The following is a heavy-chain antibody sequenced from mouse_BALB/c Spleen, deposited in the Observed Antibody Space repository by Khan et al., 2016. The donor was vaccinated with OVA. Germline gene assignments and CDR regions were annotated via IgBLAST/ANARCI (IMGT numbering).Heavy chain of an antibody. CDR1: GFNIKDTY. J-gene: IGHJ4*01. CDR2: IDPANGNT. V-gene: IGHV14-3*02. D-gene: IGHD1-1*01. CDR3: SRPIYYDDARDV. Sequence: VQLKQSGAELVKPGASVKLSCTASGFNIKDTYIHWEKQRPEQGLEWIGRIDPANGNTKYDPEFQDKATITADISSNTAYLQLSSLTSEDTAVYYCSRPIYYDDARDVWGQGTSGTGSS.